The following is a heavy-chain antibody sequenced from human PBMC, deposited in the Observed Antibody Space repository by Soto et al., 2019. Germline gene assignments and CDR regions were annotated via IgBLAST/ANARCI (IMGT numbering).Heavy chain of an antibody. Sequence: QITLKASGPMLVKPTQTLTLTCTFSGFSLSTSEVGVGWIRQPPGKALEWLALIYCDHHKRYSPSLKSRLTIANDTSKNPLVLTMTNMHPMDTAPYYCAHRFDWYYFDYWGQGTLVTVSS. J-gene: IGHJ4*02. CDR1: GFSLSTSEVG. CDR3: AHRFDWYYFDY. CDR2: IYCDHHK. D-gene: IGHD3-9*01. V-gene: IGHV2-5*02.